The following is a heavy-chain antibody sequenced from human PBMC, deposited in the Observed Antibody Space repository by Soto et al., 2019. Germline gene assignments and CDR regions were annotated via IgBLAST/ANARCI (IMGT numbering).Heavy chain of an antibody. CDR3: ARHPAP. CDR1: GGSITRGGYY. V-gene: IGHV4-31*03. J-gene: IGHJ5*02. Sequence: QVQLQESGPGLVKPSETLSLTCTVSGGSITRGGYYWSWIRQHPGKGLEWIGYIYNSGTTYYNPYLKSRGTISVDTSKNQFPLKLTSVTAADTAVYYCARHPAPWGQGTLVTVSS. CDR2: IYNSGTT.